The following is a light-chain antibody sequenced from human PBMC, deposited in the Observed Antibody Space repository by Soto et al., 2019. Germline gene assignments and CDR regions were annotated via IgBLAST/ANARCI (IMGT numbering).Light chain of an antibody. CDR3: SSYTTSSTLG. V-gene: IGLV2-14*01. J-gene: IGLJ2*01. CDR1: SSDIGAYNY. Sequence: QSALTQPASVSGSLGQSITISCTGTSSDIGAYNYVSWYQQHPGKAPKLMIYGVTNRPSGVSNRFSGSKSGNTASLTISGLQAEDEADYYCSSYTTSSTLGFGGGTKVTVL. CDR2: GVT.